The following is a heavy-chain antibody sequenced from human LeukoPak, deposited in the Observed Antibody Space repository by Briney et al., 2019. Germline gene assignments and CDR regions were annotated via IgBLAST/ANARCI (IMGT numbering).Heavy chain of an antibody. CDR3: ARGSSSLDY. D-gene: IGHD6-13*01. V-gene: IGHV3-21*01. CDR2: ISTGGNYI. Sequence: GGSLRLSCAASGFTFSGYSMNWVRQAPGKGLEWVSSISTGGNYIYYADSVKGRFTISRDNAKNSLYLQMNSLRAEDTAVYYCARGSSSLDYWGQGTLVTVSS. CDR1: GFTFSGYS. J-gene: IGHJ4*02.